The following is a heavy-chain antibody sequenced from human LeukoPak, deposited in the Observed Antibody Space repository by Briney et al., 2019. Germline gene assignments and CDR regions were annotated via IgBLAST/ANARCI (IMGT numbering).Heavy chain of an antibody. CDR3: AKKGAATGRGWFDP. V-gene: IGHV4-31*03. CDR2: IYYSGST. J-gene: IGHJ5*02. D-gene: IGHD6-13*01. Sequence: SETLSLTCTVSGGSIGSSTYYWSWIRQHPGKGLEWIGYIYYSGSTYYNPSLKSRVTISVDTSKNQFSLKLSSVTAADTAVYYCAKKGAATGRGWFDPWGQGTLVTVSS. CDR1: GGSIGSSTYY.